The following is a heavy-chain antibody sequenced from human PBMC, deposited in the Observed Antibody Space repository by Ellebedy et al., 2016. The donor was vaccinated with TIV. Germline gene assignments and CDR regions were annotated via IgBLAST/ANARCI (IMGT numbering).Heavy chain of an antibody. CDR3: AREQYGATDY. CDR2: ITSGTITM. D-gene: IGHD4-17*01. Sequence: PGGSLRLSCAASGFTFSDYYMSWFRQAPGKGLECVSFITSGTITMYYADSVKGRFTISRDNARNSLYLQMNSLRAEDTAVYYCAREQYGATDYWGQGTLVTVSS. J-gene: IGHJ4*02. CDR1: GFTFSDYY. V-gene: IGHV3-11*01.